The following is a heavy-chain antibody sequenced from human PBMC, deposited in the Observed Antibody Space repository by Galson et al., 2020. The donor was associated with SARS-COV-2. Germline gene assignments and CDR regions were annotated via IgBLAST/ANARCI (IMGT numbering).Heavy chain of an antibody. D-gene: IGHD6-19*01. J-gene: IGHJ6*02. Sequence: ASVKVSCKVSGYTLTELSMHWVRQAPGKGLEWMGGFDPEDGETIYAQKFQGRVTMTEDTSTDTAYMELSSLRSEDTAVYYCATGLAVAGTALAYYYYYGMDVWGQGTTVTVSS. CDR2: FDPEDGET. CDR3: ATGLAVAGTALAYYYYYGMDV. V-gene: IGHV1-24*01. CDR1: GYTLTELS.